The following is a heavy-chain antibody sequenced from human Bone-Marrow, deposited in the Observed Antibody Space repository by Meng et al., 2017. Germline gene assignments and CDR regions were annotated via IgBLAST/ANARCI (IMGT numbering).Heavy chain of an antibody. CDR1: GYTFPDYW. CDR3: ARDEDISAAGKLFGDY. Sequence: HVAVAQAGAEAKKRGASVKVYCKASGYTFPDYWLHWVRRAPGQGLEWMGRINPKSGDTHYAQRFQGRVTMTGDTSISTAYMELSGLRSDDTAMYYCARDEDISAAGKLFGDYWGQGTLVTVSS. CDR2: INPKSGDT. D-gene: IGHD6-13*01. J-gene: IGHJ4*02. V-gene: IGHV1-2*06.